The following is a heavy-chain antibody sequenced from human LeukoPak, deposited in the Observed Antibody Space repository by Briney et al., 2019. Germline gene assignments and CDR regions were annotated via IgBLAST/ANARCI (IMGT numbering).Heavy chain of an antibody. Sequence: GSSLKISCQGSGYIFTSYWISWVRQMPGKGLEWMGRIDPRDSYTNYSPSFQGHVTISADKSISTDYLQWSSLKASDTAMYYCARPDCSGGTCYLLIYWGQGTLVTVSS. D-gene: IGHD2-15*01. CDR1: GYIFTSYW. CDR3: ARPDCSGGTCYLLIY. CDR2: IDPRDSYT. J-gene: IGHJ4*02. V-gene: IGHV5-10-1*01.